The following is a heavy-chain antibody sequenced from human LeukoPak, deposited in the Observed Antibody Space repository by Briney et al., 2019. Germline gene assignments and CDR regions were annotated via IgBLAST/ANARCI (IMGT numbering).Heavy chain of an antibody. Sequence: SETLSLTCTVSGGSISTYYWNWIRQPPGKGLEWIGYIYHSGSTNYNPSLQSRVTISVDTSKNQFSLNLNSVTAADTAVYYCARGGAARLHFQNRGQGALVTVSS. CDR3: ARGGAARLHFQN. CDR1: GGSISTYY. J-gene: IGHJ1*01. V-gene: IGHV4-59*01. D-gene: IGHD6-6*01. CDR2: IYHSGST.